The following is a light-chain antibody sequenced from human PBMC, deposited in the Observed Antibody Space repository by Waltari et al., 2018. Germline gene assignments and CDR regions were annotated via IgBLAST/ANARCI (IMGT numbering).Light chain of an antibody. CDR3: QQYNDWLAPT. CDR2: SAS. J-gene: IGKJ4*01. CDR1: QSVRGY. Sequence: EIVMTQSPATLSVSPGERAIPSCRASQSVRGYLAWYQQKPGQAPRRLIYSASTRVTGIPARLSGSGSGTEFTLTISSLQSEDFAGYHCQQYNDWLAPTFGGGTKVEI. V-gene: IGKV3-15*01.